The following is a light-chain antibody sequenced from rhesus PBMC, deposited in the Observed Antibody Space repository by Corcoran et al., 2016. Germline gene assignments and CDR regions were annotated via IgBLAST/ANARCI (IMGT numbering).Light chain of an antibody. CDR2: DAS. J-gene: IGKJ1*01. CDR1: QRISSY. V-gene: IGKV1-28*02. Sequence: DIQMTQSPSSLSVSVGDTVSITCRASQRISSYLSWFQQKPGKAPNLLIYDASNLESGVPSRFSGSGSWTDFTLTISSLQPEDFATYYCLQHNTYPWTFGQGTKVEIK. CDR3: LQHNTYPWT.